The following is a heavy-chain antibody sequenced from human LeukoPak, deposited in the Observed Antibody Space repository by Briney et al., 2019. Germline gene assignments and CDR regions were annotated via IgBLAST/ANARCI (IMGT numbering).Heavy chain of an antibody. Sequence: SVKVSCKASGFTFTNSAMQWVRQARGQRLEWIGWIVVGSGNTNYAQKFQERVTITRDMSTSTAYMELSSLRSEDTAVYYCAAFLGSGYYYVSDAFDIWGQGTMVTVSS. J-gene: IGHJ3*02. CDR3: AAFLGSGYYYVSDAFDI. CDR1: GFTFTNSA. D-gene: IGHD3-22*01. V-gene: IGHV1-58*02. CDR2: IVVGSGNT.